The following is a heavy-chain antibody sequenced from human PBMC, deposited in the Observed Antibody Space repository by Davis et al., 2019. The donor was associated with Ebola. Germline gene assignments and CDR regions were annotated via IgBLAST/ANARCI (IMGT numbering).Heavy chain of an antibody. D-gene: IGHD3-3*01. CDR2: IIPIFGTA. CDR3: ARDAGGSGYYGSWFDP. V-gene: IGHV1-69*13. Sequence: SVKVSCKASGGTFSNYAITWVRQAPGQGLEWMGGIIPIFGTANYAQKFQDRLTITADESTTTAYMELRSLGSEDTAVYYCARDAGGSGYYGSWFDPWGQGTLVTVSS. CDR1: GGTFSNYA. J-gene: IGHJ5*02.